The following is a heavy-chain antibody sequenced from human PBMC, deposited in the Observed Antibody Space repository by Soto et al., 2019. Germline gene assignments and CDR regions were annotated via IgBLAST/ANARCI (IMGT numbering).Heavy chain of an antibody. V-gene: IGHV3-74*03. CDR2: ITTDGGSS. J-gene: IGHJ3*02. CDR1: GFTFSGHW. D-gene: IGHD2-2*01. CDR3: AREAGYCSRTSCYRRAFDT. Sequence: EVQLVESGGDLVQPGGSLSLSCAASGFTFSGHWMHWVRQVPGKGLEWVSRITTDGGSSAYADSVKGRFTISRDNAKNTLYMQMNGLRAEDTAVYYCAREAGYCSRTSCYRRAFDTWGQGTTVTVSS.